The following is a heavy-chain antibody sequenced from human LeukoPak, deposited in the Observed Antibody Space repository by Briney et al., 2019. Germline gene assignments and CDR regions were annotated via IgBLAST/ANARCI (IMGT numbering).Heavy chain of an antibody. Sequence: PWASVKVSCKASGYTFTSYYMHWVRQAPGQGLEWMGIINPSGGSTSYAQKFQGRVTITADKSTSTAYMELSSLRSEDTAVYYCASSGVRRFDYWGQGTLVTVSS. CDR3: ASSGVRRFDY. V-gene: IGHV1-46*01. D-gene: IGHD1-1*01. CDR1: GYTFTSYY. J-gene: IGHJ4*02. CDR2: INPSGGST.